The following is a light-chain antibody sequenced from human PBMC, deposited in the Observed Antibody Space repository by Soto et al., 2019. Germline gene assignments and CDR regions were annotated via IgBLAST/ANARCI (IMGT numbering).Light chain of an antibody. Sequence: EIVMTQSPATLSVSQGERATLSCRASQSVSSNLAWYQQKPGQAPRLLIYGASTRATGIPARFSGSGSGTEFTLTISSLQSEDFAVYYCQQRSNWPGITFGQGTRLEIK. CDR1: QSVSSN. J-gene: IGKJ5*01. CDR3: QQRSNWPGIT. CDR2: GAS. V-gene: IGKV3-15*01.